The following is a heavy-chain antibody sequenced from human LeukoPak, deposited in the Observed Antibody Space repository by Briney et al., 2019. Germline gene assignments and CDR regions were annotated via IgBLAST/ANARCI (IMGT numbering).Heavy chain of an antibody. CDR3: AREATPDYYDSSGYYLFDY. D-gene: IGHD3-22*01. CDR1: GFTFSSYW. CDR2: IKQDGSEK. Sequence: SGGSLRLSCAASGFTFSSYWMSWVRQAPGKGLEWVANIKQDGSEKYYVDSVKGRFTISRDNAKNSLYLQMNSLRAEDTAVYYCAREATPDYYDSSGYYLFDYWGQGTLVTVSS. J-gene: IGHJ4*02. V-gene: IGHV3-7*01.